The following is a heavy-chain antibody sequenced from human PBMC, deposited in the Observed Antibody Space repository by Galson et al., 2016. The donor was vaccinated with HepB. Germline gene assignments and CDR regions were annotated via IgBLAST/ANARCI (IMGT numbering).Heavy chain of an antibody. CDR1: GLTFSSYG. CDR2: ISYDGSNE. V-gene: IGHV3-30*18. Sequence: SLRLSCAASGLTFSSYGMHWVRQAPGKGLDWVSIISYDGSNEDYADSVKGRFTISRDNPKNTLYLQMNSLRPEDTAVYYCAKVAGAGRYVGASDIWGQGTMVTVAS. J-gene: IGHJ3*02. D-gene: IGHD6-13*01. CDR3: AKVAGAGRYVGASDI.